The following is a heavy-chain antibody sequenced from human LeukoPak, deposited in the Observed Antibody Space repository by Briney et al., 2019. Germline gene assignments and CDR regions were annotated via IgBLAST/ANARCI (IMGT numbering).Heavy chain of an antibody. J-gene: IGHJ4*02. D-gene: IGHD2-8*01. CDR2: VDPEDGET. V-gene: IGHV1-69-2*01. CDR3: ATLTCMAEGVNLLPVDY. Sequence: ASVKVSCKVSGYTFSDYYMHWVPQAPGKGLEWMGLVDPEDGETIYADKFQGRVTISADTSTDTAYMELSSLRSEDTAVYYCATLTCMAEGVNLLPVDYWGRGTLVTVSS. CDR1: GYTFSDYY.